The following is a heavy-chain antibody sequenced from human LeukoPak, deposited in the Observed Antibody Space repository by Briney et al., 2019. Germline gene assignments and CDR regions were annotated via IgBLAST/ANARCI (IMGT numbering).Heavy chain of an antibody. V-gene: IGHV1-69*01. J-gene: IGHJ6*02. CDR1: GGTFSSYA. CDR3: ARVSQYYYDSSGLYYYSGMDV. Sequence: ASVKVSCKASGGTFSSYAISWVRQAPGQGLEWMGGIIPIFGTANYAQKFQGRVTITADESTSTAYMELSSLRSEDTAVYYCARVSQYYYDSSGLYYYSGMDVWGQGTTVTVSS. D-gene: IGHD3-22*01. CDR2: IIPIFGTA.